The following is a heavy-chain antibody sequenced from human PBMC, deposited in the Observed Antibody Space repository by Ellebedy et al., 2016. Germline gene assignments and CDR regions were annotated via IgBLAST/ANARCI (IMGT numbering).Heavy chain of an antibody. Sequence: GESLKISXAASGFTFSSYAMHWVRQAPGKGLEWVAVISYDGSNKYYADSVKGRFTISRDNSKNTLYLQMNSLRAEDTAVYYCARERCSGGSCYYFDYWGQGTLVTVSS. CDR2: ISYDGSNK. CDR3: ARERCSGGSCYYFDY. V-gene: IGHV3-30-3*01. J-gene: IGHJ4*02. D-gene: IGHD2-15*01. CDR1: GFTFSSYA.